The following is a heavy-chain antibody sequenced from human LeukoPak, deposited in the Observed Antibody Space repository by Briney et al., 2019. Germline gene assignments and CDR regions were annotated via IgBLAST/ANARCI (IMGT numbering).Heavy chain of an antibody. D-gene: IGHD3-22*01. Sequence: ASVKVSCKASGYTFTSYAMHWVRQAPGQRLEWMGWINAGNGNTKYSQKFQGRVTITRGTSASTAYMELSSLRSEDTAVYYCATDYDSSGYNWFDPWGQGTLVTVSS. V-gene: IGHV1-3*01. CDR2: INAGNGNT. CDR3: ATDYDSSGYNWFDP. J-gene: IGHJ5*02. CDR1: GYTFTSYA.